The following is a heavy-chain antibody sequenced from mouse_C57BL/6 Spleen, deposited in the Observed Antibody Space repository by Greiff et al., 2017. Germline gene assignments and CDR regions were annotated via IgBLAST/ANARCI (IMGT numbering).Heavy chain of an antibody. Sequence: VQLQQSGPELVKPGASVKIPCKASGYTFTDYNMDWVKQSHGKSLEWIGDINPNNGGTIYNQKFKGKATLTVDKNSSTAYMELRSLTSEDTAVYYCARSGRYGNCFDYWGQGTTLTVSS. CDR1: GYTFTDYN. CDR2: INPNNGGT. D-gene: IGHD2-1*01. J-gene: IGHJ2*01. V-gene: IGHV1-18*01. CDR3: ARSGRYGNCFDY.